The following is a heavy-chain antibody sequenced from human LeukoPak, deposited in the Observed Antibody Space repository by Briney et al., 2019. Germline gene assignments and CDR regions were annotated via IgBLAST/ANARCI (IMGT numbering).Heavy chain of an antibody. CDR1: GGSISSGGYY. CDR3: ARVGLNFGEFGY. Sequence: SETLSLTCLFSGGSISSGGYYWSWIRQHPGKGLEWIGYIYYSGSTYYNPSLKSRVTISVDTSKNQFSLKLSSVTAADTAVYYCARVGLNFGEFGYWGQGTLVTVSS. CDR2: IYYSGST. V-gene: IGHV4-31*03. J-gene: IGHJ4*02. D-gene: IGHD3-10*01.